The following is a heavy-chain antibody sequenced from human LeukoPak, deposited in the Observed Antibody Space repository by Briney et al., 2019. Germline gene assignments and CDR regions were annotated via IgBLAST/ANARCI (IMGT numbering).Heavy chain of an antibody. Sequence: ASVTVSFMASVYTFTDYYMHWVRQAPGQGLEWMGWINPNSGGTNYAQKFQGRVTMTRDTSISTAYMVLSRLRSDDTAVYYCALTYYDFWSGYRTDLDYWGQGTLVTVSS. V-gene: IGHV1-2*02. D-gene: IGHD3-3*01. CDR1: VYTFTDYY. CDR2: INPNSGGT. CDR3: ALTYYDFWSGYRTDLDY. J-gene: IGHJ4*02.